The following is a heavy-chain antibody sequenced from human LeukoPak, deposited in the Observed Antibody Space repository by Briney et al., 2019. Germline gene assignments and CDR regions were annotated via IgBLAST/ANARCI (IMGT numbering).Heavy chain of an antibody. Sequence: ASLKVSCKASGYAFTDYNLHWVRHGPRQGLELMGWISPNSGTTYYSQKFQGRVTMTSDTSISTAYMELSSLRLDDTAVYYCARDRDCSGGSCHNWFDPWGQGTLVTVSS. V-gene: IGHV1-2*02. D-gene: IGHD2-15*01. CDR3: ARDRDCSGGSCHNWFDP. CDR1: GYAFTDYN. J-gene: IGHJ5*02. CDR2: ISPNSGTT.